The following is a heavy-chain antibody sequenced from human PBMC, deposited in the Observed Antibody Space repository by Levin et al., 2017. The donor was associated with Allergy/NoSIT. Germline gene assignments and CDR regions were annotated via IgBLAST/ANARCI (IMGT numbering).Heavy chain of an antibody. J-gene: IGHJ6*02. V-gene: IGHV3-30*18. CDR2: ISYDGSNK. Sequence: GGSLRLSCAASGFTFSSYGMHWVRQAPGKGLEWVAVISYDGSNKYYADSVKGRFTISRDNSKNTLYLQMNSLRAEDTAVYYCAKASPTAHYYGMDVWGQGTTVTVSS. CDR3: AKASPTAHYYGMDV. CDR1: GFTFSSYG.